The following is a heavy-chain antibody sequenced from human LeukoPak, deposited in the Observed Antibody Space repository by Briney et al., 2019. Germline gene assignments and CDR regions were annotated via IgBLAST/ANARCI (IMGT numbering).Heavy chain of an antibody. V-gene: IGHV3-48*02. J-gene: IGHJ4*02. CDR2: ITASGTAM. D-gene: IGHD1-26*01. CDR1: GFTFSSYA. Sequence: GGSLRLSCAASGFTFSSYAMNWVRQAPGKGLEWVSHITASGTAMFYADSVKGRFTISRDNAKNSLYLQMNSPRDEDTAVYYCASSGSYRFDYWGQGTLVTVSS. CDR3: ASSGSYRFDY.